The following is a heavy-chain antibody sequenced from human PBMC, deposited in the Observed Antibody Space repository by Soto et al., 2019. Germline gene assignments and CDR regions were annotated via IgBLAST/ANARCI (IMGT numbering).Heavy chain of an antibody. D-gene: IGHD3-3*01. CDR1: GYTFTSYY. CDR2: INPSGGST. V-gene: IGHV1-46*01. CDR3: ARDATIFGDVQKYRVYYYYYYGMDV. Sequence: ASVKVSCKASGYTFTSYYMHWVRQAPGQGLEWMGIINPSGGSTSYAHKFQGRVTMTRDTSTSTVYMELSSLRSEDTAVYYCARDATIFGDVQKYRVYYYYYYGMDVWGQGTTVTVSS. J-gene: IGHJ6*02.